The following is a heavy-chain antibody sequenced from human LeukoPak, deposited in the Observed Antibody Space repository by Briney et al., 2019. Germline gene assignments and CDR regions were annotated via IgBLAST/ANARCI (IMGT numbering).Heavy chain of an antibody. CDR1: GFTFNNFA. V-gene: IGHV3-9*03. CDR2: ISWNSGSI. J-gene: IGHJ4*02. D-gene: IGHD6-13*01. Sequence: GGSLRLSCAASGFTFNNFAMHWVRQAPGKGLEWVSGISWNSGSIGYADSVKGRFTISRDNAKSSLYLKMNSLGAEDVALYYCAKGRGTQQLAALDFWGQGTRVTVSS. CDR3: AKGRGTQQLAALDF.